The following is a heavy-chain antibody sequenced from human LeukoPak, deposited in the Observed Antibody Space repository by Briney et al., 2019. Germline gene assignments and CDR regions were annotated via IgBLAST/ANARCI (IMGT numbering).Heavy chain of an antibody. D-gene: IGHD4-17*01. J-gene: IGHJ4*02. CDR3: AKERSTVTTGLDY. V-gene: IGHV3-74*01. Sequence: GGSLRLSCAASGNYWMHWVRQAPGKGLVWVSHINSDGSWTSYADSVKGRFTISKDNAKNTVYLQMNSLRAEDTAVYYCAKERSTVTTGLDYWGQGTLVTVSS. CDR1: GNYW. CDR2: INSDGSWT.